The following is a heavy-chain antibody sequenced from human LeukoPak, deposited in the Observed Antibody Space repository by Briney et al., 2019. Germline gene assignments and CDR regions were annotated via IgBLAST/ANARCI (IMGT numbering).Heavy chain of an antibody. Sequence: SVKVSCKASGGTFSSYAISWVRQAPGQGLEWMGGIIPIFGTANYAQKFQGRVTITTDESTSTAYMELSNLRTEDTAVYYCATRITDSGSSHIDYWGQGTLVTVSS. CDR1: GGTFSSYA. CDR2: IIPIFGTA. V-gene: IGHV1-69*05. J-gene: IGHJ4*02. CDR3: ATRITDSGSSHIDY. D-gene: IGHD1-26*01.